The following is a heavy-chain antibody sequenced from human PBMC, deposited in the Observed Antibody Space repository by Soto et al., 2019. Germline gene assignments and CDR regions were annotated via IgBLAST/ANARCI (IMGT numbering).Heavy chain of an antibody. J-gene: IGHJ4*02. Sequence: PSETLSLTCTVSGGSFSSSSNYWGWIRQPPGKGLEWIGSIYYSGSTYYNLSLKSRVTISVDTSKNQFSLKLSSVTAADTAVYYCARLSYDYVWGSYPFFHYWGQGTLVTVSS. CDR2: IYYSGST. CDR1: GGSFSSSSNY. CDR3: ARLSYDYVWGSYPFFHY. D-gene: IGHD3-16*02. V-gene: IGHV4-39*01.